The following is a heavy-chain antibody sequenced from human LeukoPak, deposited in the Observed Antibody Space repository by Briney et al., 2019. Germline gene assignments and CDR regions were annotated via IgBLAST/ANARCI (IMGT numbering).Heavy chain of an antibody. CDR3: ARVLAYCSSTSCHDY. J-gene: IGHJ4*02. D-gene: IGHD2-2*01. CDR1: GYTFTNYG. CDR2: ISAYNGNT. V-gene: IGHV1-18*01. Sequence: ASVKVSCKASGYTFTNYGGSWVRQAPGQGLEWMGWISAYNGNTDYAQKLQGRVTMTTDTSTSTAYMELRSLRSDDTAVYYCARVLAYCSSTSCHDYWGKGTLVTVYS.